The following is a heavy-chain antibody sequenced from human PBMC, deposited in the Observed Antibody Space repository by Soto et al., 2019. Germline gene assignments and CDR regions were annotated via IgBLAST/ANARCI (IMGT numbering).Heavy chain of an antibody. CDR2: INAGNGNT. CDR1: GYTFTSYA. J-gene: IGHJ4*02. D-gene: IGHD3-22*01. CDR3: ARTDSRPQDFDY. V-gene: IGHV1-3*01. Sequence: GASVKVSCKASGYTFTSYAMHWVRQAPGQRLEWMGWINAGNGNTNYARKLQGRVTMTTYTSTSTAYMELRSLRSDDTAVYYCARTDSRPQDFDYWGQGTLVTVSS.